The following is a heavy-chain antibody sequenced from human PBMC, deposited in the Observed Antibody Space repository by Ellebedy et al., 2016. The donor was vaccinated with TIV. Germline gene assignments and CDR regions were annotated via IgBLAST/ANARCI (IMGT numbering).Heavy chain of an antibody. CDR2: INPDHGVT. V-gene: IGHV1-2*02. CDR1: GYSFTAYY. Sequence: AASVKVSCKTSGYSFTAYYIHWARQAPGQGPEWVGWINPDHGVTVYEQKLQGRVTITGDTSISTVYMELRSLRSDDTAIYYCVRDLTNPVTGDYWGQGTLVFVSS. CDR3: VRDLTNPVTGDY. J-gene: IGHJ4*02. D-gene: IGHD4-11*01.